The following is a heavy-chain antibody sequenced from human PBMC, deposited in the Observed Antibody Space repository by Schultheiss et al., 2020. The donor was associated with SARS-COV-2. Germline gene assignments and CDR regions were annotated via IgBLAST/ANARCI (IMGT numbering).Heavy chain of an antibody. J-gene: IGHJ6*02. CDR3: ARDNGGSYPYYYYYGMDV. D-gene: IGHD1-26*01. Sequence: SETLSLTCTVSGVSISSYYWSWIRQPAGKGLEWIGRIYTSGSTNYNPSLKSRVTMSVDTSKNQFSLKLSSVTAADTAVYYCARDNGGSYPYYYYYGMDVWGQGTTVTVSS. CDR1: GVSISSYY. V-gene: IGHV4-4*07. CDR2: IYTSGST.